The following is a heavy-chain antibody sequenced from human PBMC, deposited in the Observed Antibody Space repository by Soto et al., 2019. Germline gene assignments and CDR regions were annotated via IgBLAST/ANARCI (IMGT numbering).Heavy chain of an antibody. V-gene: IGHV3-30*18. J-gene: IGHJ4*02. CDR3: AKDRGYINSPFDL. CDR2: ISHDGNRL. Sequence: QVQLVESGGGVVQPGKSLRLSCEASGLSLSTVGMHWVRQAPGKGLEWVVLISHDGNRLYYAESVKGRFTVSRDNSRNTVSLQMNGLRPDDTAVYYCAKDRGYINSPFDLWGQGTLVTVSS. CDR1: GLSLSTVG. D-gene: IGHD6-25*01.